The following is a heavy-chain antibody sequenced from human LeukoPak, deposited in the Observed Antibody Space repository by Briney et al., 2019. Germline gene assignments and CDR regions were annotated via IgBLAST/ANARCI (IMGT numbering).Heavy chain of an antibody. V-gene: IGHV1-69*13. J-gene: IGHJ5*02. CDR3: ARARGGSYASHWFDP. Sequence: SVKVSCKASGGTFSSYAISWVRQAPRQGLEWMGGIIPIFGTANYAQKFQGRVTITADESTSTAYMELSSLRSEDTAVYYCARARGGSYASHWFDPWGQGTLVTVSS. D-gene: IGHD1-26*01. CDR2: IIPIFGTA. CDR1: GGTFSSYA.